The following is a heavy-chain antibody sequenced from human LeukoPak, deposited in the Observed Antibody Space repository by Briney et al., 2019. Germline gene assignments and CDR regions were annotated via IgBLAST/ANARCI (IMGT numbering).Heavy chain of an antibody. CDR2: IHYSGST. D-gene: IGHD2-2*01. V-gene: IGHV4-39*01. J-gene: IGHJ4*02. CDR3: VRRRGPSCTTTTCYVDY. Sequence: PSETLSLTCTVSGGSISSSSYYWGWIRQPPGKGLEWVGSIHYSGSTSYNPSLKSRVTISVDTSRNQFSLKLSSVTAADTAVYYCVRRRGPSCTTTTCYVDYWGQGTLVTVSS. CDR1: GGSISSSSYY.